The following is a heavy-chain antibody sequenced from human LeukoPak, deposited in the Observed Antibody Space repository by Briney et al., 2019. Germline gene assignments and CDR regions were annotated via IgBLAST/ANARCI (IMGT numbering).Heavy chain of an antibody. CDR3: ARSDPNYHDSSGYRYNWFDT. V-gene: IGHV3-23*01. CDR2: ISGSGGST. CDR1: GFTFSSYA. Sequence: GGSLRLSCAASGFTFSSYAMSWVRQAPGKGLEWVSAISGSGGSTYYADSVKGRFTISRDNSKNTLYLQMNSLRAEDTAMYYCARSDPNYHDSSGYRYNWFDTWGQGTLVTVSS. J-gene: IGHJ5*02. D-gene: IGHD3-22*01.